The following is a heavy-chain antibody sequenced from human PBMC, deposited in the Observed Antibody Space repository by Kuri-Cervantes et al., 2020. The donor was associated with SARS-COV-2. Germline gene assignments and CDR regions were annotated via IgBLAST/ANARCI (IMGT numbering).Heavy chain of an antibody. J-gene: IGHJ6*02. Sequence: GGSLRLSCAASGFTFSSYWMHWVRQAPGKGLVWVSRTNIDGSSTSYADSVKGRFTISRDNAKNTLYLQMNSLRAEDTAVYYCARDLTLGYCSGGSCYYYYYGMDVWGQGTTVTVSS. CDR3: ARDLTLGYCSGGSCYYYYYGMDV. V-gene: IGHV3-74*01. CDR1: GFTFSSYW. CDR2: TNIDGSST. D-gene: IGHD2-15*01.